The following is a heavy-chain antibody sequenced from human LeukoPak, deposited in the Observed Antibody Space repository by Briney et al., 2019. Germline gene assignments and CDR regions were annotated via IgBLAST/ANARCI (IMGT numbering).Heavy chain of an antibody. CDR2: ISSSSSYI. D-gene: IGHD1-26*01. CDR1: GFTFSSYS. V-gene: IGHV3-21*01. Sequence: GGSLRLSCAASGFTFSSYSMNWVRQAPGKGLEWVSSISSSSSYIYYADSVKGRFTISRDNAKNSLYLQMNSLRAEDTAVYYCARVAHLVGATGYWGQGTLVTVSS. CDR3: ARVAHLVGATGY. J-gene: IGHJ4*02.